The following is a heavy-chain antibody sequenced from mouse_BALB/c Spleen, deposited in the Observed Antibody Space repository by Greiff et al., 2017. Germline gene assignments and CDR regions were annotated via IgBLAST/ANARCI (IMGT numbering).Heavy chain of an antibody. CDR2: INPSTGYT. CDR1: GYTFTSYW. V-gene: IGHV1-7*01. CDR3: AREGIYEDWFAY. D-gene: IGHD1-3*01. Sequence: QVHVKQSGAELAKPGASVKMSCKASGYTFTSYWMHWVKQRPGQGLEWIGYINPSTGYTEYNQKFKDKATLTADKSSSTAYMQLSSLTSEDTAVYYCAREGIYEDWFAYWGQGTLVTVSA. J-gene: IGHJ3*01.